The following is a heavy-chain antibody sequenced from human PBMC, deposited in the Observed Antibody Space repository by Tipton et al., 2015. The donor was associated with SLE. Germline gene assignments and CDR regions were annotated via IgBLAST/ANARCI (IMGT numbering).Heavy chain of an antibody. CDR3: ARGLFFRP. D-gene: IGHD2/OR15-2a*01. Sequence: TLSLTCTVSGGSVSSGSYYWSWIRQPPGKGLEWIGSIYHSGSTYYNPSLKSRVTISVDTSKNQFSLKLSSVTAADTAVYYCARGLFFRPWGQGTLVTVSS. CDR2: IYHSGST. CDR1: GGSVSSGSYY. V-gene: IGHV4-39*07. J-gene: IGHJ5*02.